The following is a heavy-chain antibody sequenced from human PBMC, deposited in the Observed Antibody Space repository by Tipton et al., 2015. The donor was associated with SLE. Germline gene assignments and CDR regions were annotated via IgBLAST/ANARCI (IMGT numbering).Heavy chain of an antibody. CDR3: ARALMT. V-gene: IGHV4-59*12. CDR2: IYYSGST. CDR1: GGSISSYY. D-gene: IGHD2-8*01. Sequence: TLSLTCTVSGGSISSYYWSWIRQPPGKGLEWIGYIYYSGSTYYNPSLKSRVTISVDTSKNQFSLKLSSVTAADTAVYYCARALMTWGQGTLVTVSS. J-gene: IGHJ5*02.